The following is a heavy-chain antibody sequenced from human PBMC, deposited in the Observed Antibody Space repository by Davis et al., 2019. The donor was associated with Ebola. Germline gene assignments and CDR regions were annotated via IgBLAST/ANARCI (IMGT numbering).Heavy chain of an antibody. CDR3: ARGEYSSSWYSYYGMDV. CDR1: GGTFSSYA. Sequence: SVKVSCKASGGTFSSYAISWVRQAPGQGLEWMGGIIPIFGTANYAQKFQGRVTITADESTSTAYMELSSLRSEDTAVYYCARGEYSSSWYSYYGMDVWGKGTTVTVSS. V-gene: IGHV1-69*13. D-gene: IGHD6-13*01. CDR2: IIPIFGTA. J-gene: IGHJ6*04.